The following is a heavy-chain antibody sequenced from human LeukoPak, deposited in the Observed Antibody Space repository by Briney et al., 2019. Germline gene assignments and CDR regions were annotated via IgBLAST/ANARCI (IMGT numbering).Heavy chain of an antibody. Sequence: SETQSLTCVVSGGSVSGHYWGWIRQPPGRGLEWIGYVYYSGSTNYNPSFKSRITISVDTSRNQFSLQLSSVTAADTAVYYCARIHRYCSGGACYVLDNWGQGTLVAVSS. D-gene: IGHD2-15*01. CDR2: VYYSGST. CDR3: ARIHRYCSGGACYVLDN. V-gene: IGHV4-59*02. CDR1: GGSVSGHY. J-gene: IGHJ4*02.